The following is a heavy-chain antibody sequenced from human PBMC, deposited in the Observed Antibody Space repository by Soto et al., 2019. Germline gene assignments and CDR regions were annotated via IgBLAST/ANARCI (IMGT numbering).Heavy chain of an antibody. CDR1: GYTFTSYY. V-gene: IGHV1-46*01. CDR2: INPSGSST. CDR3: ARVGPARGCGYLVY. D-gene: IGHD2-21*01. J-gene: IGHJ4*02. Sequence: QVQLVQSGAKVKKPGASVKVSCKASGYTFTSYYMHWVRQAPGQGLEWMGIINPSGSSTSYAQRFQGRCTMTTDTTSRTLYMELSSLGSDVTAGYYCARVGPARGCGYLVYWGQGTLVTVSS.